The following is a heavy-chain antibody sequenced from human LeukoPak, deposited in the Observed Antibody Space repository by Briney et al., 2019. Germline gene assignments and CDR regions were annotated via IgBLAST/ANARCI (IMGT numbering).Heavy chain of an antibody. CDR2: ISSSSSYI. Sequence: PGGSLRLSCAPSGFTFSSYSMNWVRQAPGKGLEWVSSISSSSSYIYYADSVKGRFTISRDNANNSLYLQMNSLRAEDTAVYYCARGPIYDFWSGYYNYFDYWGQGTLVTVPS. J-gene: IGHJ4*02. CDR1: GFTFSSYS. D-gene: IGHD3-3*01. CDR3: ARGPIYDFWSGYYNYFDY. V-gene: IGHV3-21*01.